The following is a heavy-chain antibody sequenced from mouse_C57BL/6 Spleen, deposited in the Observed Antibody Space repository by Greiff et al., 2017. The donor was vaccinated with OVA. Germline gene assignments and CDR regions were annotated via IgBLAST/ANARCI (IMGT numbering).Heavy chain of an antibody. D-gene: IGHD4-1*02. CDR2: ISSGSSTI. V-gene: IGHV5-17*01. Sequence: EVNLVESGGGLVKPGGSLKLSCAASGFTFNDYGMHWVRQAPEKGLEWVAYISSGSSTIYYADTVKGRFTISRDNAKNTLFLQMTSLRSEDTAMYYGARPTGSWFAYWGQGTLVTVSA. CDR3: ARPTGSWFAY. CDR1: GFTFNDYG. J-gene: IGHJ3*01.